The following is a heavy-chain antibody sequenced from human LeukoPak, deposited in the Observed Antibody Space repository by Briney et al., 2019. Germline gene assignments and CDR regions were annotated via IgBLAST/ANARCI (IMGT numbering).Heavy chain of an antibody. J-gene: IGHJ4*02. CDR3: ARDFRTQLDGYSPPYHFDY. CDR2: ISSSSSHI. Sequence: GGSLRLSCAAFGFTFSTHGMSWVRQAPGKRLEWVSSISSSSSHIYYADSMKGRLTVSRDNAKNSLFLQMNSLRAEDTAVYYCARDFRTQLDGYSPPYHFDYWGQGALVTVSS. V-gene: IGHV3-21*01. D-gene: IGHD5-24*01. CDR1: GFTFSTHG.